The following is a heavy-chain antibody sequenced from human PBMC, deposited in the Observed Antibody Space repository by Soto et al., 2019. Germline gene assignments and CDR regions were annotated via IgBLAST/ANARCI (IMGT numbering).Heavy chain of an antibody. V-gene: IGHV3-33*01. J-gene: IGHJ5*02. Sequence: QVQLVESGGGVVQPGRSLRLSCAASGFTFSSYGMHWVRQAPGKGLEWVAVIWYDGSNKHYADSVKGRFTISRDNSKNPLYLQMTSLRAEDTAVYYCAITTGLNWFDPWGQGTLVTGS. CDR1: GFTFSSYG. CDR2: IWYDGSNK. D-gene: IGHD1-1*01. CDR3: AITTGLNWFDP.